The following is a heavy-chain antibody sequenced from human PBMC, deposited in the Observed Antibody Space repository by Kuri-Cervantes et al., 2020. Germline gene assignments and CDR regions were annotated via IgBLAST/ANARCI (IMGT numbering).Heavy chain of an antibody. V-gene: IGHV3-21*04. CDR2: ISSSSSYI. D-gene: IGHD4-17*01. CDR3: AREFGVATVTTFVDY. Sequence: GGSLRLSCAASGFTFSSYSMNWVRQAPGKGLEWVSSISSSSSYIYYADSVTGRFTISRDNAKNSLYPQMNSLRAEDTAVYYCAREFGVATVTTFVDYWAQGTLVTVSS. J-gene: IGHJ4*02. CDR1: GFTFSSYS.